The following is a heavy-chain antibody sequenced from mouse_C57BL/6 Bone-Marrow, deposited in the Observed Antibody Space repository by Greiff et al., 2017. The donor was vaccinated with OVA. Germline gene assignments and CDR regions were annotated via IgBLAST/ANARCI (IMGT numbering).Heavy chain of an antibody. CDR1: GYTFTDYY. J-gene: IGHJ2*01. CDR2: IYPGSGNT. V-gene: IGHV1-76*01. CDR3: ARSGDFDY. Sequence: QVQLQQSGAELVRPGASVKLSCKASGYTFTDYYINWVKQRPGQGLEWIARIYPGSGNTYYNEKFKGKATLTAEKSSSTAYMQLSSLTSEDSAVYFCARSGDFDYRGQGTTLTVSS.